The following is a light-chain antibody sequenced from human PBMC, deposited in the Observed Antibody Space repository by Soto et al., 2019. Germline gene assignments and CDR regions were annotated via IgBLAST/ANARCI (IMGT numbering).Light chain of an antibody. J-gene: IGKJ1*01. CDR1: TSISSS. CDR2: KAT. Sequence: TYTLLSLSGDVGDKVAILCVARTSISSSLTWYQQTPEKAPKLLIDKATSLESGVPSRFSSRESGTEITLTISNLQPDDFATDCCQPYNWYPGTFGQGAKVDI. V-gene: IGKV1-5*03. CDR3: QPYNWYPGT.